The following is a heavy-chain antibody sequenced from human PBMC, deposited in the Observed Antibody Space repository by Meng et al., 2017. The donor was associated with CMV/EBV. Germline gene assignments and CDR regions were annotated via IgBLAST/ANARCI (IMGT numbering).Heavy chain of an antibody. CDR1: GFTFSSYW. CDR3: AGGQWELLFDY. V-gene: IGHV3-7*04. Sequence: ALKISCAASGFTFSSYWMSWVRQAPGKGLEWVANIKQDGSEKYYVDSVKGRFTISRDNAKNSLYLQMNSLRAEDTAVYYCAGGQWELLFDYWGQGTLVTVSS. CDR2: IKQDGSEK. D-gene: IGHD1-26*01. J-gene: IGHJ4*02.